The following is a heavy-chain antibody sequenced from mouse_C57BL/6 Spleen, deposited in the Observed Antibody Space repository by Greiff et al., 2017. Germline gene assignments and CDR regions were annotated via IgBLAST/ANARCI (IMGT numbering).Heavy chain of an antibody. J-gene: IGHJ2*01. CDR2: IHPNSGST. Sequence: QVQLQQPGAELVKPGASVKLSCKASGYTFTSYWMHWVKQRPGQGLEWIGMIHPNSGSTNYNEKFKSKATLTVDKSSSTAYMQLSSLTSEDSAVYYCARPSLGPTVVPDYWGQGTTLTVSS. CDR3: ARPSLGPTVVPDY. D-gene: IGHD1-1*01. V-gene: IGHV1-64*01. CDR1: GYTFTSYW.